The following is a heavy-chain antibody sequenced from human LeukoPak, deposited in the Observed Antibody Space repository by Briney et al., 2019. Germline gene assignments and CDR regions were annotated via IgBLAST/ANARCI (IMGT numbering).Heavy chain of an antibody. V-gene: IGHV3-30*03. CDR2: ISYDGSNK. J-gene: IGHJ4*02. CDR1: GFTFSSYG. CDR3: ARRYFDY. Sequence: PGGSLRLSCAASGFTFSSYGMHWVRQAPGKGLEWVAVISYDGSNKYYADSVKGRFTISRDNAKNPLYLQMNSLRAEDTAVYYCARRYFDYWGQGTLVTVSS.